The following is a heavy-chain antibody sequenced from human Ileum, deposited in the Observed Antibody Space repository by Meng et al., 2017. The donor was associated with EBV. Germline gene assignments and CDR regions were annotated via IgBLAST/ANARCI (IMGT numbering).Heavy chain of an antibody. V-gene: IGHV4-4*02. CDR1: GGSSSSSHW. Sequence: GQLRESVQGLGKLAGILFFLWRVSGGSSSSSHWWCWVRLPPGKGLEWIGEIFHSGSTNYNPSLKSLVTVSVDKSKNQFSLNLNSVTAADTALYYCAAHIGNNYGPNDYWGQGTLVTVSS. CDR3: AAHIGNNYGPNDY. J-gene: IGHJ4*02. CDR2: IFHSGST. D-gene: IGHD4/OR15-4a*01.